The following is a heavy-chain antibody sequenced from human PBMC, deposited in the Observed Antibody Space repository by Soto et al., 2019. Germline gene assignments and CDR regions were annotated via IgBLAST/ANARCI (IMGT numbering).Heavy chain of an antibody. Sequence: SETLSLTCAVSGGSFTSNNWWTWVRQPPGQGLEWIGEIYRTGSTNYNPSLKSRVTISLDKSENQFSLKVTSLTAADTAVYYCASRDPGTSVDYWGQGNLVTVSS. CDR2: IYRTGST. CDR1: GGSFTSNNW. D-gene: IGHD1-7*01. V-gene: IGHV4-4*02. J-gene: IGHJ4*02. CDR3: ASRDPGTSVDY.